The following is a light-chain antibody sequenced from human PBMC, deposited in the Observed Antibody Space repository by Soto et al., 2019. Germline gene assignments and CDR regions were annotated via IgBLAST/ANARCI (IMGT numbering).Light chain of an antibody. CDR3: QQYNSNPLT. CDR2: KAY. Sequence: DIQMTQSPSTLSASVGDRVTITCRASQSVSTWLAGYQQKPGKVPKLLIYKAYSLERGVPSRISGSGSGTEFTLTLSSLQPDDFATYYCQQYNSNPLTFCGGTKGEMK. V-gene: IGKV1-5*03. CDR1: QSVSTW. J-gene: IGKJ4*01.